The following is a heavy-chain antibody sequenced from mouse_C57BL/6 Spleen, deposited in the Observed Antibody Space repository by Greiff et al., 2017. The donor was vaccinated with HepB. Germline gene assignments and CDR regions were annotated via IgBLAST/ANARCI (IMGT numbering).Heavy chain of an antibody. CDR3: ARDYGSSYKYYFDY. CDR1: GYTFTDYN. D-gene: IGHD1-1*01. J-gene: IGHJ2*01. Sequence: VQLQQSGPELVKPGASVKIPCKASGYTFTDYNMDWVKQSHGKSLEWIGDINPNNGGTIYNQKFKGKATLTVDKSSSTAYMELRSLTSEDTAVYYCARDYGSSYKYYFDYWGQGTTLTVSS. CDR2: INPNNGGT. V-gene: IGHV1-18*01.